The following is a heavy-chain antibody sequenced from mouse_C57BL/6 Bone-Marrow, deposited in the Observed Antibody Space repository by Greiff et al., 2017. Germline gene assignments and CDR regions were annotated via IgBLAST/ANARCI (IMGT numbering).Heavy chain of an antibody. J-gene: IGHJ2*01. V-gene: IGHV1-64*01. D-gene: IGHD2-2*01. CDR3: ASSGYDGRSDYFDY. CDR2: IHPNSGST. Sequence: QVQLQQPGAELVKPGASVKLSCKASGYTFTSYWMHWVKQRPGQGLEWIGMIHPNSGSTNYNEKFKSKATLTVDKSSSTSYMQLSSLTSEDSAVYYCASSGYDGRSDYFDYWGQGTTLTVSS. CDR1: GYTFTSYW.